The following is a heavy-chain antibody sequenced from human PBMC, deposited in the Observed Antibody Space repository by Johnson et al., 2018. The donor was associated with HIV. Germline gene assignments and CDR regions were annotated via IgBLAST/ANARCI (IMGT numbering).Heavy chain of an antibody. D-gene: IGHD6-6*01. J-gene: IGHJ3*02. CDR2: ISYDGSNK. Sequence: VQLVESGGGVVQPGRSLRLSCAASGFIFRNYGMHWVRQAPGKGLEWVAVISYDGSNKYYADSVKGRFTISRDNAKNSLYLQMNSLRAEDTALYYCAKDSSSSGLEDAFDIWGQGTMVTVSS. V-gene: IGHV3-30*19. CDR1: GFIFRNYG. CDR3: AKDSSSSGLEDAFDI.